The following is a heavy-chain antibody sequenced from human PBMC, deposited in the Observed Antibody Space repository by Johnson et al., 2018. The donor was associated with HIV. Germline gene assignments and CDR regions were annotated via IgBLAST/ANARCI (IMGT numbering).Heavy chain of an antibody. Sequence: VQLVESGGGLVKPGGSLRLSCEASGFSFSDYYMSWIRQAPWKGLAWISYMCSSGSTIYHAESVKGRFTISRDNAKNSLYLQMNSLRVEDTAVYYCAREARIVVVEPSDAFDIWGQGTMVTVSS. J-gene: IGHJ3*02. CDR3: AREARIVVVEPSDAFDI. CDR2: MCSSGSTI. CDR1: GFSFSDYY. V-gene: IGHV3-11*04. D-gene: IGHD3-22*01.